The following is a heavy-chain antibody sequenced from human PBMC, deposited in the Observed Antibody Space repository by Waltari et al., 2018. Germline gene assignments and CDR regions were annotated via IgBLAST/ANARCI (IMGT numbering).Heavy chain of an antibody. CDR1: GGTFSSYD. V-gene: IGHV1-69*01. CDR2: SIPIFETA. J-gene: IGHJ6*02. Sequence: QVQLVQSGAEVKKPGSSVKVSCKASGGTFSSYDISWVRQAPGQGLEWMGGSIPIFETANYAQKFQGRVTITADESTSTAYMELSSLRSEDTAVYYCARSGDFWSGYSGLPYGMDVWGQGTTVTVSS. D-gene: IGHD3-3*01. CDR3: ARSGDFWSGYSGLPYGMDV.